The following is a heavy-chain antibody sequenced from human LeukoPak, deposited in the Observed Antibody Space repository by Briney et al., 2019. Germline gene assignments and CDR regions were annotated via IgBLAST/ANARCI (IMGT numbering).Heavy chain of an antibody. J-gene: IGHJ6*03. Sequence: ASVKVSCKVSGYTLTELYMHWVRQAPGKGLEWMGGFDPEDGETIYAQKFQGRVTMTEDTSTDTAYMELSSLGSEDTAVYYCAIGYYGYYYYMDVWGKGTTVAVSS. CDR2: FDPEDGET. D-gene: IGHD3-10*01. CDR1: GYTLTELY. V-gene: IGHV1-24*01. CDR3: AIGYYGYYYYMDV.